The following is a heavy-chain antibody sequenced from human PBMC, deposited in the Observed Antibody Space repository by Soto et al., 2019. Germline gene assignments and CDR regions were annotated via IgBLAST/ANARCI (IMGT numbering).Heavy chain of an antibody. D-gene: IGHD3-10*01. Sequence: GGSLILSCEASGGNFSSYGIHWVRQAPGKGLEWVGLIRSKAYGGTTEYAASVKGRFAISRDDSKSIAYLQMNSLKTEDTAVYYCTERFGPNVMDVWGQGTTVTVSS. CDR1: GGNFSSYG. V-gene: IGHV3-49*04. CDR3: TERFGPNVMDV. J-gene: IGHJ6*02. CDR2: IRSKAYGGTT.